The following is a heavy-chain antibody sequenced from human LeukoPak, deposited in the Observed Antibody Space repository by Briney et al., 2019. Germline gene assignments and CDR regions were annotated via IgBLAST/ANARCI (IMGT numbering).Heavy chain of an antibody. CDR3: AILPKHYDLWSGYYDDAFDM. V-gene: IGHV3-23*01. J-gene: IGHJ3*02. D-gene: IGHD3-3*01. Sequence: GGSLRLSCAASGFTFDDYAMHWVRQAPGKGLEWVSGIGASGGSTYYADAVKGRCTISRDNSKNTLFLQMNSLRAEDTALYYCAILPKHYDLWSGYYDDAFDMWGLGTMVTVSS. CDR2: IGASGGST. CDR1: GFTFDDYA.